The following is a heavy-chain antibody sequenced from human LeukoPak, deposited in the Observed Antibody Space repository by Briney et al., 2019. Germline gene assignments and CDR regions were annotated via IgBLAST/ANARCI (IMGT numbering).Heavy chain of an antibody. V-gene: IGHV4-61*01. CDR2: IYYSGVT. Sequence: PSETLSLTCTVSGYSISSGYYWGWIRQPPGKGLEWIGYIYYSGVTNYNPSLKSRVTFSVDTSKSQFSLKLSSVTAADTAVYYCATSGATTATTWGGNWFDPWGQGALVTVSS. CDR3: ATSGATTATTWGGNWFDP. J-gene: IGHJ5*02. CDR1: GYSISSGYY. D-gene: IGHD4-17*01.